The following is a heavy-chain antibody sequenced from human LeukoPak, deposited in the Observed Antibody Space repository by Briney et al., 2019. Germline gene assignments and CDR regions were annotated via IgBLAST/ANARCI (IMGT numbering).Heavy chain of an antibody. CDR1: GGSISSYY. CDR3: ARSMVVVPAARTGYYYYMDV. CDR2: IYTSGST. D-gene: IGHD2-2*01. Sequence: SETLSLTCTVSGGSISSYYWSWIRQPAGKGLEWIGRIYTSGSTNYNPSLKSRVTMSVDTSKNQFSLKLSSVTAADTAVYYCARSMVVVPAARTGYYYYMDVWGKGTTVNVSS. J-gene: IGHJ6*03. V-gene: IGHV4-4*07.